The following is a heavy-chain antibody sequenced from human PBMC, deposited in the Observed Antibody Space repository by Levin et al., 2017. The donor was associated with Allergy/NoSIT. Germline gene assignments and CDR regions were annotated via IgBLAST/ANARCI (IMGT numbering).Heavy chain of an antibody. CDR2: MNPNSGNV. J-gene: IGHJ4*02. D-gene: IGHD2-21*02. CDR3: ARRMATAIDFFDS. CDR1: GYSFTSYD. V-gene: IGHV1-8*01. Sequence: ASVKVSCKASGYSFTSYDINWVRQATGQGPEWMAWMNPNSGNVGYYAQKFQGRVTMTWDTSISTAYFELRSLRSEDTAVSYCARRMATAIDFFDSWGQGTLVTGSS.